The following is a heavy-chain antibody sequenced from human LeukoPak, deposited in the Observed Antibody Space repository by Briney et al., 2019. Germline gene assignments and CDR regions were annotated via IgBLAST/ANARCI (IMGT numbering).Heavy chain of an antibody. J-gene: IGHJ5*02. CDR1: GYSFTSYW. CDR2: IYPGDSDT. D-gene: IGHD3-3*01. Sequence: GESLKISCKGSGYSFTSYWIGWVRQMPGKGLEWMGIIYPGDSDTRYSPSFQGQVTISADKSISTAYLQRSSLKASDTAMYYCARSDFWSGYHPRNNWFDPWGQGTLVTVSS. CDR3: ARSDFWSGYHPRNNWFDP. V-gene: IGHV5-51*01.